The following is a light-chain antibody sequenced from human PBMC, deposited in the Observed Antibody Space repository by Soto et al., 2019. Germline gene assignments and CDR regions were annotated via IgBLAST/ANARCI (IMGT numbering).Light chain of an antibody. CDR2: ATS. V-gene: IGKV1-27*01. CDR1: QGIAPY. Sequence: DVQMTQSPSSLSAFVGDRVTITCRASQGIAPYLAWFQQKPGKVPKLLIYATSTLQSGVPSRFSGSGSGTDFTLPISSLQPEDVGTYYCQKYNGAPLTFGGGTKVEIK. CDR3: QKYNGAPLT. J-gene: IGKJ4*01.